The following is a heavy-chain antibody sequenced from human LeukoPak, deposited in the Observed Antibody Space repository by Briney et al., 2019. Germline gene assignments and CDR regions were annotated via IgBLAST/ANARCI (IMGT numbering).Heavy chain of an antibody. CDR2: IYTSGST. D-gene: IGHD2-2*01. V-gene: IGHV4-4*07. J-gene: IGHJ3*02. CDR3: ARERGYCSSTSCSYPIDI. CDR1: GGSISSYY. Sequence: LETLSLTCTVSGGSISSYYWSWIRQPAGKGLEWIGRIYTSGSTNYNPSLKSRVTMSVDTSKNQFSLKLSSVTAADTAVYYCARERGYCSSTSCSYPIDIWGQGTMVTVSS.